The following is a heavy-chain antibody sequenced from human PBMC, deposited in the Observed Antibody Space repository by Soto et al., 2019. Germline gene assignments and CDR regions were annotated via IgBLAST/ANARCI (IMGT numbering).Heavy chain of an antibody. CDR2: IYYSGST. Sequence: SETLSLTCTVSGVSISSLYWSWIRQPPGKGLECIGNIYYSGSTNYNPSLKSRVTISVDTSKNQFSLKLSSVTAADTAVYYCASQTANYYGSGSYYLPFDYWGQGTLVTVS. CDR3: ASQTANYYGSGSYYLPFDY. J-gene: IGHJ4*02. V-gene: IGHV4-59*01. D-gene: IGHD3-10*01. CDR1: GVSISSLY.